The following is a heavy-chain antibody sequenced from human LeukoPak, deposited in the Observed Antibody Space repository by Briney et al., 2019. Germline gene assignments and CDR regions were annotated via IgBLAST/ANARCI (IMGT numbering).Heavy chain of an antibody. V-gene: IGHV1-18*01. CDR3: ARGGELNYYDSSAFDP. Sequence: ASVKVSCKASGYTFTSYGISWVRQAPGQGLEWMGWISAYNGNTNYAQKLQGRVTMTTDTSTSTAYMELSSLRSEDTAVYFCARGGELNYYDSSAFDPWGQGTLVTVSS. D-gene: IGHD3-22*01. CDR2: ISAYNGNT. J-gene: IGHJ5*02. CDR1: GYTFTSYG.